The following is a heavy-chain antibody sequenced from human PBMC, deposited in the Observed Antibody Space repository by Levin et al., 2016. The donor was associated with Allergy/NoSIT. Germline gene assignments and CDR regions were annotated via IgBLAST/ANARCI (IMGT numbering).Heavy chain of an antibody. V-gene: IGHV4-30-4*01. CDR3: ARVNWNHGSTFDY. CDR2: IYYSGST. J-gene: IGHJ4*02. Sequence: WIRQPPGKGLEWIGYIYYSGSTYYNPSLKSRVTISVDTSKNQFSLKLSSVTAADTAVYYCARVNWNHGSTFDYWGQGTLVTVSS. D-gene: IGHD1-1*01.